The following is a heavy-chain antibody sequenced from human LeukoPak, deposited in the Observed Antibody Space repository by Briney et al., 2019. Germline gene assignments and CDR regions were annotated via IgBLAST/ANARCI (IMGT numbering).Heavy chain of an antibody. CDR3: ARSLERRAWFDP. V-gene: IGHV1-2*02. Sequence: ASVKVSCKASGYTFTGYYMRWVRQAPGQGIEWMGWINPNSGGTNYAQKFQGRVTMTRDTSISTAYMELSRLRSDDTAVYYCARSLERRAWFDPWGQGTLVTVSS. J-gene: IGHJ5*02. CDR2: INPNSGGT. D-gene: IGHD1-1*01. CDR1: GYTFTGYY.